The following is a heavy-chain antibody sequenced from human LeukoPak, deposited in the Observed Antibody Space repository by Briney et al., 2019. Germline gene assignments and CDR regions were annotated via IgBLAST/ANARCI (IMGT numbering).Heavy chain of an antibody. Sequence: GGSLRLSCAASGFTFSSYGMSWVRQAPGKGLEWVSAISGSGGSTYYADSVKGRFTISRDNSKNTLYLQMNSLRAEDTAVYYCARDKYYYDSSGYLYYMDVWGKGTTVTVSS. D-gene: IGHD3-22*01. V-gene: IGHV3-23*01. J-gene: IGHJ6*03. CDR1: GFTFSSYG. CDR3: ARDKYYYDSSGYLYYMDV. CDR2: ISGSGGST.